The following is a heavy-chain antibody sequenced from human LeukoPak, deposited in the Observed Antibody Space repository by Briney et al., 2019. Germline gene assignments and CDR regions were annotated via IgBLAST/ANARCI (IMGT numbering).Heavy chain of an antibody. J-gene: IGHJ5*02. D-gene: IGHD3-22*01. V-gene: IGHV4-34*01. CDR3: ARDRRWPMFLGKHTYYYDSSGNYNWFDP. CDR1: GGSISGDY. CDR2: INHSGST. Sequence: SETLSLTCAVYGGSISGDYWSWIRQPPGKGLEWIGEINHSGSTNYNPSLKSRVTISVDTSKNQFSLKLSSVTAADTAVYYCARDRRWPMFLGKHTYYYDSSGNYNWFDPWGQGTLVTVSS.